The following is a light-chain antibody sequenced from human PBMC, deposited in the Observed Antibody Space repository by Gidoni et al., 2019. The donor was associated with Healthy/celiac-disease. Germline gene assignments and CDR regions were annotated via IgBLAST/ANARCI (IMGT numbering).Light chain of an antibody. V-gene: IGLV3-1*01. CDR2: QDS. CDR3: QAWDSSTNVV. J-gene: IGLJ2*01. CDR1: KLGDKY. Sequence: SYSLPQPPPASVSPGQAASITCSGDKLGDKYACWYQQKPGQSPVLVIYQDSQRPSGIPERFSGSNSGNTATLTISGTQAMDEADYYCQAWDSSTNVVFGGGTKLTVL.